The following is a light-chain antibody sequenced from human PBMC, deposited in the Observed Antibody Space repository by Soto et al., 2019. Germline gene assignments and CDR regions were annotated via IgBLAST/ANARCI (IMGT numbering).Light chain of an antibody. CDR3: QTWGTGIRV. Sequence: QPVLTQSPSASASLGASVKLTCTLSSGHSSYAIAWHQQQPEKGPRYLMKFNSDGSHSKGDVIPDRFSGSSSGAERYLTISSLQSEDEADYYCQTWGTGIRVFGGGTKLTVL. CDR2: FNSDGSH. J-gene: IGLJ3*02. V-gene: IGLV4-69*01. CDR1: SGHSSYA.